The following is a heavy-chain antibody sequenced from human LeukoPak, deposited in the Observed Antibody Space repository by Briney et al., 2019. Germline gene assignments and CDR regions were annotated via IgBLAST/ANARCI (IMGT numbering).Heavy chain of an antibody. V-gene: IGHV3-23*01. CDR1: GFTFSSYG. Sequence: GGSLRLSCAASGFTFSSYGMSWVRQAPGKGLEWVSAISGSGGRTYYADSVKGRFTISRDNSKNTLYLQMNSLRAEDTAIYYCAKDGGGYYTWAFDYWGQGTLVTVSS. D-gene: IGHD3-22*01. J-gene: IGHJ4*02. CDR2: ISGSGGRT. CDR3: AKDGGGYYTWAFDY.